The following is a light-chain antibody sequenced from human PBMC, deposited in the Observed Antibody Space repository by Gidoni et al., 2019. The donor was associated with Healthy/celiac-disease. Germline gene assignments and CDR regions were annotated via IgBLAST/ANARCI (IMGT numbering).Light chain of an antibody. J-gene: IGLJ2*01. Sequence: QPALTQPASVSGSPGQSITISCTGTSSDVGSYNLVSGYQQHPGKAPKLMIYEGSKRPSGVSNRFSGSKSGNTASLTISGLQAEDEADYYCCSYAGSSTFVVFGGGTKLTVL. CDR3: CSYAGSSTFVV. V-gene: IGLV2-23*03. CDR2: EGS. CDR1: SSDVGSYNL.